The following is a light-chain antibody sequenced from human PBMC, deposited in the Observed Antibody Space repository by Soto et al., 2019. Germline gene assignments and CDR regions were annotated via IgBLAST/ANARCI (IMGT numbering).Light chain of an antibody. Sequence: DIQMTQSPSTLPASVGDRVTITCRASQTISSWLAWYQQEPGKAPDLLIYDASRLAGGVPSRFSGSESGTEFTLTSGSLQPDDLATYFCQQYYNYSTFGQGTKVEVK. J-gene: IGKJ1*01. V-gene: IGKV1-5*01. CDR2: DAS. CDR3: QQYYNYST. CDR1: QTISSW.